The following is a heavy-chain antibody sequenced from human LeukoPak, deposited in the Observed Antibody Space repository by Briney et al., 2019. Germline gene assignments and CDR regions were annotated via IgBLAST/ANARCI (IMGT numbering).Heavy chain of an antibody. J-gene: IGHJ6*03. CDR2: IYDSGST. Sequence: PSETLSLTCTVAGYSISSGNYWGWTRQPPGKGMGGIGSIYDSGSTHHKPYLRSPVTIYVDTTKNQISLKLSTVTATDTDVYYSARGRSDYYYFYDYMDVWGKGTTVTVSS. CDR3: ARGRSDYYYFYDYMDV. V-gene: IGHV4-38-2*02. CDR1: GYSISSGNY.